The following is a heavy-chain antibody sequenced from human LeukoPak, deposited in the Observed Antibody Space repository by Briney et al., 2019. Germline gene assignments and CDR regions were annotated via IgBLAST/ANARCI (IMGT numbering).Heavy chain of an antibody. CDR2: ISSSSSTI. CDR1: GFTFSSYS. D-gene: IGHD3-3*01. Sequence: GGSLRLSCAASGFTFSSYSMNWVRQAPGKGLEWVSYISSSSSTIYYADSVKGRLTISRDNAKNSLYLQMNSLRAEDTAVYYCARDSLTYYDFWSGPNWFDPWGQGTLVTVSS. CDR3: ARDSLTYYDFWSGPNWFDP. V-gene: IGHV3-48*01. J-gene: IGHJ5*02.